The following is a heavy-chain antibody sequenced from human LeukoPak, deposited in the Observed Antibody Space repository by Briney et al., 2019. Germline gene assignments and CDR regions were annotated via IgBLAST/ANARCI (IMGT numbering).Heavy chain of an antibody. D-gene: IGHD5-24*01. V-gene: IGHV3-30-3*01. CDR3: ARDSMVATTDY. J-gene: IGHJ4*02. CDR1: GFTFSSYA. Sequence: GGSLRLSCAASGFTFSSYAMHWVRQAPGKGLEWVAVISYDGSNKYYADSVKGRFTISRDNSKNTLYLQMYSLRAEDTAVYYCARDSMVATTDYWGQGTLVTVSS. CDR2: ISYDGSNK.